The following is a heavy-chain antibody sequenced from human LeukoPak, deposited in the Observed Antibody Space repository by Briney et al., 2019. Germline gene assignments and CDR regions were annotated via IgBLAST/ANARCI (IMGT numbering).Heavy chain of an antibody. D-gene: IGHD1-20*01. V-gene: IGHV4-4*07. Sequence: SETLSLTCTDSGASISSYYWSWVRQSAGKGLEWIGRRFATGTTKYNPSLKSRVTISVDTSKNQFSLKLSSVTAADTALYYCARHLVGITGNDFDYWGQGTLVTVSS. CDR2: RFATGTT. CDR1: GASISSYY. J-gene: IGHJ4*02. CDR3: ARHLVGITGNDFDY.